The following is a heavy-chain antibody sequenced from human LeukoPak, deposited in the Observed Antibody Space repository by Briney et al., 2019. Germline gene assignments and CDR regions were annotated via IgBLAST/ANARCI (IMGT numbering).Heavy chain of an antibody. CDR1: GVSISSYY. CDR2: IYYSGST. V-gene: IGHV4-59*01. Sequence: SETLSLTCTVSGVSISSYYWSWIRQPPGKGLEWNGYIYYSGSTNYNPSLKSRVTISVDTSKNQFSLKLSSVTAADTAVYYCAREPPTVTTSYFDYWGQGTLVTVSS. CDR3: AREPPTVTTSYFDY. D-gene: IGHD4-17*01. J-gene: IGHJ4*02.